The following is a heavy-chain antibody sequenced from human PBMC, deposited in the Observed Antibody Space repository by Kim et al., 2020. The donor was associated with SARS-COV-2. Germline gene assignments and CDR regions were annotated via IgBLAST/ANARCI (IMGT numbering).Heavy chain of an antibody. CDR1: GFTFSSYG. CDR3: AKDERYYGSGTLDP. Sequence: GGSLRLSCAASGFTFSSYGMHWVRQAPGKGLEWVAVISYDGSNKYYADSVKGRFTISRDNSKNTLYLQMNSLRAEDTAVYYCAKDERYYGSGTLDPWGQGTLVTVSS. J-gene: IGHJ5*02. V-gene: IGHV3-30*18. D-gene: IGHD3-10*01. CDR2: ISYDGSNK.